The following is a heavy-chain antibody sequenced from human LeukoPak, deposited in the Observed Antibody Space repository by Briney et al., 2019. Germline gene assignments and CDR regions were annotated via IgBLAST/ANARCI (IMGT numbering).Heavy chain of an antibody. CDR1: GYSFTSYW. CDR3: ARTANLTPYYYYYMDV. D-gene: IGHD4/OR15-4a*01. J-gene: IGHJ6*03. Sequence: GESLKXSCKGSGYSFTSYWIGWVRQMPGKGLEWXGIIYPGDSDTRYSPSFQGQVTISADKSISTAYLQWSSLKASDTAMYYCARTANLTPYYYYYMDVWGKGTTVTVSS. V-gene: IGHV5-51*01. CDR2: IYPGDSDT.